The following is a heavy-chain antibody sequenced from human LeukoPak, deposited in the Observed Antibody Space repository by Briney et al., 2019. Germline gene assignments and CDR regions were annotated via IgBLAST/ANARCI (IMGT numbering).Heavy chain of an antibody. CDR2: IKQDGREK. Sequence: SGESLTLSCAVSGFTVSSNYMGWVRQAPGKGLEWVANIKQDGREKYSVDSVQGRFTISRDNAKNSPYLQMNSLRAEDTAVYYCAREISSWYRTEGRFDPWGQGTLVTVSS. D-gene: IGHD6-13*01. CDR3: AREISSWYRTEGRFDP. J-gene: IGHJ5*02. CDR1: GFTVSSNY. V-gene: IGHV3-7*01.